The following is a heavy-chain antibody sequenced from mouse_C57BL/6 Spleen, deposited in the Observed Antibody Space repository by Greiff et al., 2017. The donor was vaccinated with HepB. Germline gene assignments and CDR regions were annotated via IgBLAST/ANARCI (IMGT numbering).Heavy chain of an antibody. Sequence: QVQLQQSGAELARPGASVKLSCKASGYTFTSYGISWVKQRTGQGLEWIGEIYPRSGNTYYNEKFKGKATLTADKSSRTAYMELRSLTSEDSAVYFCARGVDYDDGDWFAYWGQGTLVTVSA. CDR2: IYPRSGNT. V-gene: IGHV1-81*01. D-gene: IGHD2-4*01. CDR1: GYTFTSYG. CDR3: ARGVDYDDGDWFAY. J-gene: IGHJ3*01.